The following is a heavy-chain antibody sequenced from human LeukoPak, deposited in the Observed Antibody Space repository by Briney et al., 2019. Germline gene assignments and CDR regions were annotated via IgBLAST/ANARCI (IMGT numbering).Heavy chain of an antibody. V-gene: IGHV3-23*01. CDR3: AKDRDYGGNSEKFDY. CDR2: ISGSGGST. D-gene: IGHD4-23*01. J-gene: IGHJ4*02. Sequence: GGSLRLSCAASGFTFSSYAMSWVRQAPGKGLEWVSAISGSGGSTYYADSVKGRFTISRDNSKNTLYLQMNSLRAEDTAVYYCAKDRDYGGNSEKFDYWGRGTLVTVSS. CDR1: GFTFSSYA.